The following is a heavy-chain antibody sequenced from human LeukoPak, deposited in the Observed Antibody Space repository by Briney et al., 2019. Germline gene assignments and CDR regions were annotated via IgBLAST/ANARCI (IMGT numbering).Heavy chain of an antibody. CDR1: GYTFTSYG. Sequence: ASVKVSCKASGYTFTSYGISWVRQAPGQGLEWMGWICAYNGNTNYAQKLQGRVTMTTDTSTSTAYMELRSLRSDDTAVYYCARDILPRDYDFWSGLIRGFDPWGQGTLVTVSS. CDR2: ICAYNGNT. D-gene: IGHD3-3*01. J-gene: IGHJ5*02. CDR3: ARDILPRDYDFWSGLIRGFDP. V-gene: IGHV1-18*01.